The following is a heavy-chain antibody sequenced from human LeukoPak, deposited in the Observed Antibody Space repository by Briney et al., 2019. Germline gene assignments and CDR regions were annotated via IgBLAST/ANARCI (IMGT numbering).Heavy chain of an antibody. Sequence: GGSLRLSCAASGFTFSSFAISWVRRAPGKGLEWVSAISGSGGSTHYADSVKGRFTISRDNSKNTLYLQMNSLRAEDTAVYYCAKSPTVLLRYFDWLSSFDYWGQGTLVTVSS. V-gene: IGHV3-23*01. CDR1: GFTFSSFA. CDR3: AKSPTVLLRYFDWLSSFDY. D-gene: IGHD3-9*01. J-gene: IGHJ4*02. CDR2: ISGSGGST.